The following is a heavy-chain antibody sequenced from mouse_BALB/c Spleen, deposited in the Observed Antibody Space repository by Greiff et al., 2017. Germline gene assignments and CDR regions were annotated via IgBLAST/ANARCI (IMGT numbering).Heavy chain of an antibody. CDR1: GFNIKDTY. Sequence: VQLQQSRAELVKPGASVKLSCTASGFNIKDTYMHWVKQRPEQGLEWIGRIDPANGNTKYDPKFQGKATITADTSSNTAYLQLSSLTSEDTAVYYCARKVGKRNFDVWGAGTTVTVSS. CDR3: ARKVGKRNFDV. CDR2: IDPANGNT. D-gene: IGHD1-1*02. V-gene: IGHV14-3*02. J-gene: IGHJ1*01.